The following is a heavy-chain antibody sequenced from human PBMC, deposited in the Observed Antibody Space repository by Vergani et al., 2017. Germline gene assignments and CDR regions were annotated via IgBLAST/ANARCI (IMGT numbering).Heavy chain of an antibody. D-gene: IGHD5/OR15-5a*01. J-gene: IGHJ4*02. CDR3: VIVMVSTLD. CDR2: IKQDGSEK. CDR1: GFPLSNYW. V-gene: IGHV3-7*01. Sequence: EVQLVESGGGLVQPGGSLRLSCAGSGFPLSNYWMNWGRQTPGKGLEWVARIKQDGSEKYYVDSVKGRFTISRDNTNNSLYLQMNSLRVEDTAVYFCVIVMVSTLDWGQGTLVTVSS.